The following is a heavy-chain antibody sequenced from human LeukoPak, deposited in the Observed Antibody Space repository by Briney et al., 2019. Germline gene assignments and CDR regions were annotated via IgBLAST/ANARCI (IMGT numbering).Heavy chain of an antibody. CDR2: ITTSSTYM. CDR3: ARHRYYFDY. Sequence: PGGSLRLSCAASGFAFNSYSMNWVRQAPGKGLEWVASITTSSTYMHYADSVKGRFTISRDNAKNSLYLQMNSLRADDTAVYFCARHRYYFDYWGQGTLVTVPS. V-gene: IGHV3-21*01. J-gene: IGHJ4*02. CDR1: GFAFNSYS.